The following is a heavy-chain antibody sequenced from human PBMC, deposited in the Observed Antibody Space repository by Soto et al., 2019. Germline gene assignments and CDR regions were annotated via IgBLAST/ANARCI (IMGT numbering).Heavy chain of an antibody. D-gene: IGHD3-10*01. CDR2: IYYSGST. V-gene: IGHV4-59*01. CDR1: GGSISSYY. Sequence: LSLPCTVSGGSISSYYWSWIRQPPGKGLEWIGYIYYSGSTNYNPSLKSRVTISVDTSKNQFSLKLSSVTAADTAVYYCARGAVRTPNTFDYWGQGTLVTVSS. CDR3: ARGAVRTPNTFDY. J-gene: IGHJ4*02.